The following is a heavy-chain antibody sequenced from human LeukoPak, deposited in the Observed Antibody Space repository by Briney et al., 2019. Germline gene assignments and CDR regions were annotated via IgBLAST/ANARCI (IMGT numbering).Heavy chain of an antibody. CDR1: GFTFSSYW. V-gene: IGHV3-7*01. J-gene: IGHJ4*02. Sequence: GSLSLSCAAYGFTFSSYWLSWVRQAPGKGLEGVANIKQDGSEKYYVDSVKGRFTISRDNAKNSLYLQMNSLRAEDTAVYYCARDGWATSDYWGQGTLVTVSS. CDR2: IKQDGSEK. D-gene: IGHD3-10*01. CDR3: ARDGWATSDY.